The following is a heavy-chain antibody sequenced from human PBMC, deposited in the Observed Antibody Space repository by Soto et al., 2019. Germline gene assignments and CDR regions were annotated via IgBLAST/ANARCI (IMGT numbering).Heavy chain of an antibody. D-gene: IGHD6-6*01. CDR2: IYSAGST. V-gene: IGHV3-53*02. CDR3: ARAREPEYSSSFFFDY. CDR1: GLTVSRTQ. J-gene: IGHJ4*01. Sequence: VELVETGGGLIQPGGSLRLSCAVSGLTVSRTQMSWVRQAPGKGLQWVSVIYSAGSTYYANAVKGRFTISRDISENKIFLELNGLTVDDTAVYYCARAREPEYSSSFFFDYWGRGTVVTVSS.